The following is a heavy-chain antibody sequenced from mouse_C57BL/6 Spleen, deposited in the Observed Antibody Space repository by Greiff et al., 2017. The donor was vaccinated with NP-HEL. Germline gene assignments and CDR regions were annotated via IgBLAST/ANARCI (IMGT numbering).Heavy chain of an antibody. CDR1: GFSLSTSGMG. CDR2: IYWDDDK. Sequence: QVQLKVSGPGILQSSQTLSLTCSFSGFSLSTSGMGVSWIRQPSGKGLEWLAHIYWDDDKRYNPSLKSRLTISKDTSRNQVFLKITSVDTADTATYYCARRAHDYDGGAWFAYWGQGTLVTVSA. D-gene: IGHD2-4*01. V-gene: IGHV8-12*01. J-gene: IGHJ3*01. CDR3: ARRAHDYDGGAWFAY.